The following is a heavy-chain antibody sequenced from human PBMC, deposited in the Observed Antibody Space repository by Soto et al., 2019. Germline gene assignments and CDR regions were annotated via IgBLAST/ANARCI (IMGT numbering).Heavy chain of an antibody. V-gene: IGHV1-3*01. Sequence: ASVKVSCKAAGYTFTSYAMDWVRHAPGQRLEWMGWINAGNGNTKYSQKFQGRVTITRDTSASTAYMELSSLRSEDTAVYYCARDSIEAVAGLYNWFDPWGQGTLVTVSS. CDR3: ARDSIEAVAGLYNWFDP. J-gene: IGHJ5*02. D-gene: IGHD6-19*01. CDR2: INAGNGNT. CDR1: GYTFTSYA.